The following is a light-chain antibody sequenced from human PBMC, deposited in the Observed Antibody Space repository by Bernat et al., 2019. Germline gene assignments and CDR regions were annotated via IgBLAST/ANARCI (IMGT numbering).Light chain of an antibody. J-gene: IGKJ1*01. Sequence: DIQMTQSPSSLSVSVGDRVTITCRASQSISTYLNWYQQKPGKAPKLLIYATSSLQSGVPSRFSGSGSGTDFTLTISSLQPEDFATYNCQQSYSTPWTFGQGTNVEIK. CDR3: QQSYSTPWT. CDR2: ATS. CDR1: QSISTY. V-gene: IGKV1-39*01.